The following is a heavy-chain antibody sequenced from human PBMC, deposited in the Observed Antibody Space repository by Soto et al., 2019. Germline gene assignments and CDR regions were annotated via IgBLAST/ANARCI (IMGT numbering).Heavy chain of an antibody. CDR3: ARTRLRFLEWQYYFDY. D-gene: IGHD3-3*01. CDR1: GFSLSNARMG. J-gene: IGHJ4*02. Sequence: QVTLKESGPVLVKPTETLTLTCTISGFSLSNARMGVSWIRQPPGKALEWLAHIFSNDEKSCSTSLKSRLTISKDTSQSQVVLTMTNMDPVDTATYYCARTRLRFLEWQYYFDYWGQGTLVTVSS. V-gene: IGHV2-26*03. CDR2: IFSNDEK.